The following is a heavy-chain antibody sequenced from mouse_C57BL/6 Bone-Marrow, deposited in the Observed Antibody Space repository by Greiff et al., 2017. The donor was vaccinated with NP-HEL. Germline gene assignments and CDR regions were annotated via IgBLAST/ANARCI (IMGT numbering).Heavy chain of an antibody. V-gene: IGHV1-72*01. J-gene: IGHJ2*01. Sequence: QVQLQQSGAELVKPGASVKLSCPASVSPFPLSFLPFFTPIPFLCLYFIVRIDPNIGGTKYNEKFKSKATLTVDKPSSTAYMQLSSLTSEDSAVYYCARGGRVDYWGQGTTRTVSA. CDR3: ARGGRVDY. CDR1: VSPFPLSF. CDR2: IDPNIGGT.